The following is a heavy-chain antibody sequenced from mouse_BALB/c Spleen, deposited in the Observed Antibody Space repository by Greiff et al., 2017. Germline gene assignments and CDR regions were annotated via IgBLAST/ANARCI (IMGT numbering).Heavy chain of an antibody. J-gene: IGHJ1*01. D-gene: IGHD2-1*01. Sequence: LQQPGSELVRPGASVKLSCKASGYTFTSYWMHWVKQRPGQGLEWIGNIYPGSGSTNYDEKFKSKATLTVDTSSSTAYMQLSSLASEDSAVYYCARSHGNYWYFDVWGAGTTVTVSS. CDR3: ARSHGNYWYFDV. CDR2: IYPGSGST. V-gene: IGHV1S22*01. CDR1: GYTFTSYW.